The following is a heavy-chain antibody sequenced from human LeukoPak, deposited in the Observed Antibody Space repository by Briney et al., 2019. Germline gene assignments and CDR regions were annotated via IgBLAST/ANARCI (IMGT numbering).Heavy chain of an antibody. CDR1: GYTFSGYY. J-gene: IGHJ4*02. Sequence: ASVKVSCKTSGYTFSGYYMHWVRQAPGQGLEWMGWINPNSGGTKYAQKFQGRVTMTRDTSTSTVYMELSSLRSEDTAVYYCARDHEYYYGSGSYYPGGCDYWGQGTLVTVSS. D-gene: IGHD3-10*01. CDR2: INPNSGGT. V-gene: IGHV1-2*02. CDR3: ARDHEYYYGSGSYYPGGCDY.